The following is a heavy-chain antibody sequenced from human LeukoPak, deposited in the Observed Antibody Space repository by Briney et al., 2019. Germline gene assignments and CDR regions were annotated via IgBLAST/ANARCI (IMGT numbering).Heavy chain of an antibody. V-gene: IGHV3-21*01. CDR1: GYSFTSYW. CDR2: ISSSSSYI. CDR3: ARDRTRDAFDI. D-gene: IGHD2-8*01. J-gene: IGHJ3*02. Sequence: GESLKISCKGSGYSFTSYWIGWVRQAPGKGLEWVSSISSSSSYIYYADSVKGRFTISRDNAKNSLYLQMNSLRAEDTAVYYCARDRTRDAFDIWGQGTMVTVSS.